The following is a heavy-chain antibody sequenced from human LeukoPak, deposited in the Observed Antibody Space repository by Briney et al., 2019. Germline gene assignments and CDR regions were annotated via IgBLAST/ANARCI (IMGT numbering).Heavy chain of an antibody. J-gene: IGHJ5*01. D-gene: IGHD2-21*02. Sequence: PGGSLRLSCSASGFTFSNYVMHWVRQAPGRGLEYVSATSANGDTTYYTDSVKGRFTISGDNSKNTLSLQMTSLRPEDTAVYFCVKDCSRDWNGHWFDSWGQGTLVTVSS. CDR2: TSANGDTT. CDR3: VKDCSRDWNGHWFDS. CDR1: GFTFSNYV. V-gene: IGHV3-64D*09.